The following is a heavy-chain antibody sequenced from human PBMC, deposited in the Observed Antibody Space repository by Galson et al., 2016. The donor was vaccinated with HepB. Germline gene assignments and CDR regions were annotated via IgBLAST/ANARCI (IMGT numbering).Heavy chain of an antibody. J-gene: IGHJ6*03. CDR2: IPYDGSNK. Sequence: SLRLSCAASGFTFSRYGMHWVRQAPGKGLEWVAVIPYDGSNKYYADSVKGRFTISRDNSQNTLYLQMNSLRAEDTAVYYCARDGQGLLLGYYYYYMDVWGKGTTVSVSS. CDR3: ARDGQGLLLGYYYYYMDV. D-gene: IGHD2-21*01. V-gene: IGHV3-30*03. CDR1: GFTFSRYG.